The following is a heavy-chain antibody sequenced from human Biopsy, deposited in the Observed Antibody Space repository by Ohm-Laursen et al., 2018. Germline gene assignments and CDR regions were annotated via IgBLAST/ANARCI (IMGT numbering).Heavy chain of an antibody. D-gene: IGHD2/OR15-2a*01. CDR2: IYSSGST. J-gene: IGHJ6*02. V-gene: IGHV4-4*07. CDR3: ARATNSTGWPYYYFYGVDV. CDR1: GGSISSDY. Sequence: PSDTLSLTCTVSGGSISSDYWSWIRQPAGKGLEWIGRIYSSGSTNYNPSLKIRVTLSMDTSKRQFSLRLNSVTAADTAVYYCARATNSTGWPYYYFYGVDVWGQGTTVTVSS.